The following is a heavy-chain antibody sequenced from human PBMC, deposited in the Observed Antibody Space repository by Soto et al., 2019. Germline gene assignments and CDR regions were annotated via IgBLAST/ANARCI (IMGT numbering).Heavy chain of an antibody. J-gene: IGHJ4*02. D-gene: IGHD5-18*01. CDR1: GGSISSYY. Sequence: ETLSLTCTVSGGSISSYYWSWIRQPPGKGLEWIGYIYYSGSTNYNPSLKSRVTISVDTSKNQFSLKLRSVTAADTAVYYCASGRGYSYGSFDYWGQGTLVTVSS. CDR3: ASGRGYSYGSFDY. CDR2: IYYSGST. V-gene: IGHV4-59*01.